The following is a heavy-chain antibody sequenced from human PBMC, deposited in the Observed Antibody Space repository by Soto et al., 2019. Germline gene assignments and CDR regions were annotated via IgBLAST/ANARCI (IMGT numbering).Heavy chain of an antibody. D-gene: IGHD4-17*01. CDR2: IISSGEST. Sequence: XGSMKLSCATSGVIFTTYAMNWVRQAPGKGLDWVSAIISSGESTFYAESVRGRFTISRDNSFNTLYLHMRSLRPEDTAVYYCAHPRGYGVFDAVDIWGQGTMATVSS. CDR1: GVIFTTYA. CDR3: AHPRGYGVFDAVDI. J-gene: IGHJ3*02. V-gene: IGHV3-23*01.